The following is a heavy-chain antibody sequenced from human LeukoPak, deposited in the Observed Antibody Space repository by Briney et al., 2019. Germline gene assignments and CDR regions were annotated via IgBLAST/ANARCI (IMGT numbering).Heavy chain of an antibody. CDR1: GYTFTGYY. CDR2: INPNSGGT. V-gene: IGHV1-2*02. D-gene: IGHD4-17*01. CDR3: ARYGDYGRQRNKFDY. Sequence: GASVKVSCKASGYTFTGYYMHWVRQAPGQGLGWMGWINPNSGGTNYAQRFQGRVTMTRDTSISTAYMELSSLRSEGTAVYYCARYGDYGRQRNKFDYWGQGTLVTVSS. J-gene: IGHJ4*02.